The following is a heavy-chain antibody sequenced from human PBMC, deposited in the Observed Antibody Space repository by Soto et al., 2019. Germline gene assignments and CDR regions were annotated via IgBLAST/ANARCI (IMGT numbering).Heavy chain of an antibody. J-gene: IGHJ1*01. CDR3: AKDRDYYGSVSCHTHLL. Sequence: GGSLRLSCAASGFTVSSYGMHCVRQAPGKGLEWVAVISYDGSNKYYADSVKGRFTISRDNSKNTLYLQINSLRAEDTAVYYCAKDRDYYGSVSCHTHLLWGQGALVTVSS. CDR2: ISYDGSNK. D-gene: IGHD3-10*01. V-gene: IGHV3-30*18. CDR1: GFTVSSYG.